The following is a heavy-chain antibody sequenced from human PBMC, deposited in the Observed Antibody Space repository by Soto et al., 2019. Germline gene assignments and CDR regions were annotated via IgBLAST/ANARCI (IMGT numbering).Heavy chain of an antibody. Sequence: XGFLRLTFAASGFTFSNYAMSWVRQDPGKGLEWVSHITGGGTTYYADSVKGRFTISRDSSRNTLYLQMDSLRAEDTALYYGAKCIQEHWNYDAFHIWGQGTMVTVSS. J-gene: IGHJ3*02. CDR3: AKCIQEHWNYDAFHI. CDR1: GFTFSNYA. V-gene: IGHV3-23*01. CDR2: ITGGGTT. D-gene: IGHD1-7*01.